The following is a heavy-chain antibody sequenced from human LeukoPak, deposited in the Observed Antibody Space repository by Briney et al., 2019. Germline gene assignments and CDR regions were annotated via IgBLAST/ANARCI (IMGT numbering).Heavy chain of an antibody. Sequence: SRTLSLTCAVSGGSISTSTWWSWVRQPPGKGLEWIGEIYHSGSTNYNPSLKSRVTISVDKSQNQFSLKLSSVTAADTAVYYCARVMTGSYFDYWGQGTLVTVSS. CDR2: IYHSGST. J-gene: IGHJ4*02. CDR3: ARVMTGSYFDY. V-gene: IGHV4-4*02. D-gene: IGHD3-9*01. CDR1: GGSISTSTW.